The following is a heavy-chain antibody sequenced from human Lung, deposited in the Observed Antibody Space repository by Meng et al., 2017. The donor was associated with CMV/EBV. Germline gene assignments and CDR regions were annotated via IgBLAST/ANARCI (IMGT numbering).Heavy chain of an antibody. CDR1: GYTFSTYT. CDR2: ISTNTRTP. Sequence: QVQLVQSGSELKKPGSPVNVSWKASGYTFSTYTINWVRQAHGRGLEWMGCISTNTRTPTYTQGFTGRFVFSLDTSVSTAYLQISSLKAEDTAVYYCARGGNFDPWGQGTLVTVSS. CDR3: ARGGNFDP. V-gene: IGHV7-4-1*02. D-gene: IGHD2/OR15-2a*01. J-gene: IGHJ5*02.